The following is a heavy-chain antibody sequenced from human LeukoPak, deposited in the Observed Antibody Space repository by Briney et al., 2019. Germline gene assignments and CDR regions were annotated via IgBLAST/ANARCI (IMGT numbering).Heavy chain of an antibody. CDR2: ISGSVGST. V-gene: IGHV3-23*01. CDR1: GFTFSSYW. J-gene: IGHJ4*02. Sequence: PGGSLRLSCAASGFTFSSYWMHWVRQAPGKGLEWVSAISGSVGSTYYADSVKGRFTISRDNSKNTLYLQMNSLRAEDTAVYYCAKDRPGYNWNYDCFDYWGQGTRVIVSA. D-gene: IGHD1-7*01. CDR3: AKDRPGYNWNYDCFDY.